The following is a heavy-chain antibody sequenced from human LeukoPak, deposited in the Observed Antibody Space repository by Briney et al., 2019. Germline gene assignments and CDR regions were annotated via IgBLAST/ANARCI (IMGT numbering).Heavy chain of an antibody. CDR3: ARHDYGSGSYFDY. Sequence: SETLSLTCTVSGCSISSYYWSWIRQPPGKGLEWIWYIYTSGSTNYNPSIKSRVTISVDTSKNQFSLKLSSVTAADTAVYYCARHDYGSGSYFDYWGQGTLVTVSS. CDR2: IYTSGST. CDR1: GCSISSYY. J-gene: IGHJ4*02. V-gene: IGHV4-4*09. D-gene: IGHD3-10*01.